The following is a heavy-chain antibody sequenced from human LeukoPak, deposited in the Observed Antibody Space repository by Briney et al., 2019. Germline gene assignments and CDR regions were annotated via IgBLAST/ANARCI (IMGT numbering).Heavy chain of an antibody. D-gene: IGHD2-2*01. J-gene: IGHJ5*02. CDR3: ARDPGRVPAA. V-gene: IGHV4-34*01. CDR1: GGSFSGYY. Sequence: SETLSLTCAVYGGSFSGYYWSWIRQPPGKGLEWIGEINHSGSANYNPSLKSRVTISVDTSKNQFSLKLSSVTAADTAVYYCARDPGRVPAAWGQGTLVTVSS. CDR2: INHSGSA.